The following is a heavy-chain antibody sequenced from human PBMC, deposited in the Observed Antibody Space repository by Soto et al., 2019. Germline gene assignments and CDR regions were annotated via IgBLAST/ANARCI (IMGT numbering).Heavy chain of an antibody. CDR3: ARESGGATATLDYSYFYMDV. CDR1: GDTFNDYY. CDR2: INPNGGVT. D-gene: IGHD5-12*01. V-gene: IGHV1-2*04. J-gene: IGHJ6*03. Sequence: QVQLVQSGAEVKKPGASVTVSCRSSGDTFNDYYIHWVRQAPGQGLEWIGWINPNGGVTKYAQKFQGWVTMTRDTSIRTVYLQLSRLRSDDTAVYYCARESGGATATLDYSYFYMDVWGTGTTVTVSS.